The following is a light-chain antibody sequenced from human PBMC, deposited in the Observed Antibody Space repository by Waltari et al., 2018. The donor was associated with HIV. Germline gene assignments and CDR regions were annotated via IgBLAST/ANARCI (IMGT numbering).Light chain of an antibody. Sequence: QSALTQPASVSGSPGQSITISCTGTSSDVGGYHYVSWYQQFPGKAPKLMISEVSNRPSGVSELLSGSKSGNTASLTISGLQAEDEADYYCSSYTTGSTLVVFGTGTKVIVL. CDR1: SSDVGGYHY. CDR3: SSYTTGSTLVV. J-gene: IGLJ1*01. V-gene: IGLV2-14*01. CDR2: EVS.